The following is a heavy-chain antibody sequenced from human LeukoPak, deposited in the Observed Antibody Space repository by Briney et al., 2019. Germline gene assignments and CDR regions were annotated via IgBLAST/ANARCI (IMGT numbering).Heavy chain of an antibody. CDR3: ASLGGGGGTDV. J-gene: IGHJ6*02. CDR2: IHHSGGI. V-gene: IGHV4-4*02. D-gene: IGHD2-21*01. CDR1: GDSISSDIW. Sequence: SGTLSLTCDVSGDSISSDIWWNWVRPPPGKGLEWIGEIHHSGGINYNPSLKSRVTISVDTSKNQFSLKLSSVTAADTAVYYCASLGGGGGTDVWGQGTTVTVSS.